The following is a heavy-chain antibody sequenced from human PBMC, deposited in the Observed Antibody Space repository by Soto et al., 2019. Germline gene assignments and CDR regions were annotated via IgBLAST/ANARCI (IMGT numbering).Heavy chain of an antibody. D-gene: IGHD3-10*01. CDR2: ISSSGSTI. Sequence: EVELVESGGGLVQPGGSLRLSCAASGFTFSSYEMNWVRQAPGKGLEWVSYISSSGSTIHYADSVKGRFTIPRDNAKNSLFLQMDSLGAEDTAVYYCARDGLGMDVWGQGTTVIVSS. CDR3: ARDGLGMDV. J-gene: IGHJ6*02. CDR1: GFTFSSYE. V-gene: IGHV3-48*03.